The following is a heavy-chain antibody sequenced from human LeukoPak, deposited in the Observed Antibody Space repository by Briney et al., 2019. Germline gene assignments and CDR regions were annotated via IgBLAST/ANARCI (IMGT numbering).Heavy chain of an antibody. J-gene: IGHJ4*02. Sequence: GRSLRLSCAASGFTFSSYGMHWVRQAPGKGLEWVAVIWYDGSNKYYADSVKGRFTISRDNSKNTLYLQMNSLRAEDTAVYYCARDPYSGYDSYYFNYWGQGTLVTVPS. V-gene: IGHV3-33*01. CDR1: GFTFSSYG. CDR2: IWYDGSNK. D-gene: IGHD5-12*01. CDR3: ARDPYSGYDSYYFNY.